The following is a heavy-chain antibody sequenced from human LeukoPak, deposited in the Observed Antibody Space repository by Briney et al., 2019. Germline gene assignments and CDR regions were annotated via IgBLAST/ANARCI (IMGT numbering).Heavy chain of an antibody. Sequence: SQTLSLTFAISGDSVSSKTVAWNWIRQSPSRGLEWLGKTAYRSRWFTDYAVPVKGRITINPDTSKNQFSLELNSVTPEDTAVYYCARDPRYAAGIFFDYWGQGILVTVSS. CDR1: GDSVSSKTVA. CDR2: TAYRSRWFT. J-gene: IGHJ4*02. D-gene: IGHD2-2*01. V-gene: IGHV6-1*01. CDR3: ARDPRYAAGIFFDY.